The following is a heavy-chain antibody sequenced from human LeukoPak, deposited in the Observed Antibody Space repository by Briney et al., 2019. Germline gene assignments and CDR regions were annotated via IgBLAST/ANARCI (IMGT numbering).Heavy chain of an antibody. CDR3: ARGRSSGDY. J-gene: IGHJ4*02. CDR2: ISSSRSYI. D-gene: IGHD3-22*01. CDR1: GFTFSSYS. V-gene: IGHV3-21*01. Sequence: RTGGSLRLSHAPSGFTFSSYSMNWVRQAPGKGLEWVSSISSSRSYIYYADSVKGRFTISRDNAKNSLYLQMNSLRAEDTAVYYCARGRSSGDYWGQGTLVTVSS.